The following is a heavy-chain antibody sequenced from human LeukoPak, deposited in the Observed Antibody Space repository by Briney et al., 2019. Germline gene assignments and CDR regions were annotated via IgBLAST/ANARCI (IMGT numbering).Heavy chain of an antibody. CDR3: AKTGTEEGYGIYFDH. CDR1: GFTFSSYS. V-gene: IGHV3-48*04. J-gene: IGHJ4*02. CDR2: ISSSSSTI. D-gene: IGHD1-14*01. Sequence: GSLRLSCAASGFTFSSYSMNWVRQAPGKGLEWVSYISSSSSTIYYADSVKGRFTISRDNAKNSLYLQMNSLRAEDTAVYYCAKTGTEEGYGIYFDHWGQGTLVTVSS.